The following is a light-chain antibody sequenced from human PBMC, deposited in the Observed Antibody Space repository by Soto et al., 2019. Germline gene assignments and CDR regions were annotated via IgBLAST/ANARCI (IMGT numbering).Light chain of an antibody. CDR2: DAS. CDR1: QSVSSY. Sequence: EIVLTQSPATLSLSPGERATLSCRASQSVSSYLAWYQQKPGQAPRLLIYDASNRATGIPARFSGSGSGTEFTLTITSLQSEDFAVYYCQQYNKWPLWTFGQGTKVDIK. CDR3: QQYNKWPLWT. J-gene: IGKJ1*01. V-gene: IGKV3-11*01.